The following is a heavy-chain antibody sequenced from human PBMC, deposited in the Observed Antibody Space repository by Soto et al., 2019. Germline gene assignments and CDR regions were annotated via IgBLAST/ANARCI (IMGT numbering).Heavy chain of an antibody. J-gene: IGHJ4*02. Sequence: QVQLVQSGAEVRQPASSVKVSCKTSGGTFSSYAINWVRQAPGQALEGMGGIVPIVDTSTYAQKFLGRVTITADESTSTVYMELSSLISDDTAVYYCVRVVAIPGYPDNWGQGTLVSVSS. CDR1: GGTFSSYA. V-gene: IGHV1-69*12. CDR3: VRVVAIPGYPDN. D-gene: IGHD5-12*01. CDR2: IVPIVDTS.